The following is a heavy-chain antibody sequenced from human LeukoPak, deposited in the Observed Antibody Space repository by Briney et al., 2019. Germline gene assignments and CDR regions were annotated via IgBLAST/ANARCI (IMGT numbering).Heavy chain of an antibody. CDR3: ARILGDSSGYPFDY. J-gene: IGHJ4*02. CDR1: GYTLTELS. V-gene: IGHV1-24*01. CDR2: FDPEDGET. Sequence: ASVKVSCKVSGYTLTELSMHWVRQAPGKGLEWMGGFDPEDGETIYAQKFQGRVTMTRDMSTSTVYMELSSLRSEDTAVYYCARILGDSSGYPFDYWGQGTLVTVSS. D-gene: IGHD3-22*01.